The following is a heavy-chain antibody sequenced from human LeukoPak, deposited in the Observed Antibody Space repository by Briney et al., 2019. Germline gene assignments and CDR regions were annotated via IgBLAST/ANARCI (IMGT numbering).Heavy chain of an antibody. J-gene: IGHJ4*02. CDR2: ISGSGTDT. V-gene: IGHV3-23*01. D-gene: IGHD7-27*01. CDR1: GFTFSSYA. CDR3: AKELLGNFDY. Sequence: GGSLRLSCGGSGFTFSSYAMSWVRQAPGKGLEWVSAISGSGTDTFYANSVKGRFTISRDNPKNTLYLQMNSLRAEDTALYYCAKELLGNFDYWGQGTLVTVSS.